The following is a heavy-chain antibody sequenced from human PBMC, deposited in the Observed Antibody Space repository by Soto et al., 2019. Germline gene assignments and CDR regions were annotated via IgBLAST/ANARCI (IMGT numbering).Heavy chain of an antibody. CDR3: ARDSSTSSPDAFDI. CDR2: IYHSVST. Sequence: QVQLQESGPGLVKPSGTLSLTCAVSGGSISSSNWWSWVRQPPGTGLEWIGEIYHSVSTNYNLSLKSRVTISVDKSKNQFSLKLSSVTAADTAVYYCARDSSTSSPDAFDIWGQGTMVTVSS. V-gene: IGHV4-4*02. J-gene: IGHJ3*02. CDR1: GGSISSSNW. D-gene: IGHD2-2*01.